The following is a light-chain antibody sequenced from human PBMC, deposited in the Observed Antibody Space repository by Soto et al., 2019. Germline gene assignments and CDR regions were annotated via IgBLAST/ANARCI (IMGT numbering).Light chain of an antibody. CDR2: DAS. J-gene: IGKJ1*01. V-gene: IGKV3-20*01. Sequence: EIVLTQSPGTLSLSPGERATLSCRASQTIINNYLAWYQQKPGQAPRLLIHDASSRATGIPDRFSGSGYGTDFTLTISRLEPEDFAVYYCQQCATSPLTFGPGTKVEIK. CDR3: QQCATSPLT. CDR1: QTIINNY.